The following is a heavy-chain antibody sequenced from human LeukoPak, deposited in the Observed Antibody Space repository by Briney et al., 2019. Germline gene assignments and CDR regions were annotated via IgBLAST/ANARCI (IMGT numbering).Heavy chain of an antibody. Sequence: SQTLSLTCTVSGGSISSGDYYWSWIRQPPGKGLEWIGYIYYSGSTYYNPSLKSRVTISVDTSKNQFSLKLSSVTAADTAVNYCARVVVTECFDYWGQGTLVTVSS. V-gene: IGHV4-30-4*01. CDR3: ARVVVTECFDY. J-gene: IGHJ4*02. D-gene: IGHD2-21*02. CDR1: GGSISSGDYY. CDR2: IYYSGST.